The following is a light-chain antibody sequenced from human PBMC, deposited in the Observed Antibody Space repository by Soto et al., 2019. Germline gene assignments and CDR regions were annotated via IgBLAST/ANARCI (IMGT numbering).Light chain of an antibody. V-gene: IGLV2-8*01. Sequence: QSALTQPPSASGSPGQSVTISCTGTSSDIGGYDYVSWYQQHPGKAHKLIIYEVSKRPSGVPDRFSGSKSGNTSSMTVSGLPAEDEDDYYCSSYAGSNNLVFAGGTKVTVL. CDR3: SSYAGSNNLV. J-gene: IGLJ3*02. CDR2: EVS. CDR1: SSDIGGYDY.